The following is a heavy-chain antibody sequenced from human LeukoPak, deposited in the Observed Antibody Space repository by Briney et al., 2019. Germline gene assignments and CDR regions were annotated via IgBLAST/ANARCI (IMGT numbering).Heavy chain of an antibody. Sequence: SVKVSCKASGGTFSSYTISWVRQAPGQGLEWMGRIIPILGTANYAQKFQGRVTITADKSTSTAYMELSSLRSEDTAVYYCARDIAAAGTGRAFDIWGQGTMVTVSS. V-gene: IGHV1-69*08. CDR3: ARDIAAAGTGRAFDI. CDR2: IIPILGTA. J-gene: IGHJ3*02. D-gene: IGHD6-13*01. CDR1: GGTFSSYT.